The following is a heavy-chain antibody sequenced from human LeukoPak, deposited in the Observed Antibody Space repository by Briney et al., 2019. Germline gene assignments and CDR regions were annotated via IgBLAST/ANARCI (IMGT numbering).Heavy chain of an antibody. CDR1: GGSISSYY. D-gene: IGHD3-3*01. Sequence: SETLSLTCTVSGGSISSYYWSWIRQPAGKGLEWIGRIYTSGSTNYSPSLKSRVTMSVDTSKNQFSLKLSSVTAADTAVYYCARDRPYYDFWSGYYFDYWGQGTLVTVSS. J-gene: IGHJ4*02. V-gene: IGHV4-4*07. CDR2: IYTSGST. CDR3: ARDRPYYDFWSGYYFDY.